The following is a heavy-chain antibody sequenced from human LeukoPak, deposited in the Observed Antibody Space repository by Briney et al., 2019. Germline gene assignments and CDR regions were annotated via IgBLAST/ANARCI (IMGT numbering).Heavy chain of an antibody. Sequence: SETRSLTCTVSGGSISNYYWTWIRQPAGKGLEWIGRIYTGGSTDYNPSLKSRVTMSVDTSKNQISLKLNSVTAADTAVYYCARIGSSSCPDCNYWGQGTLVTVSS. V-gene: IGHV4-4*07. D-gene: IGHD6-13*01. CDR3: ARIGSSSCPDCNY. J-gene: IGHJ4*02. CDR1: GGSISNYY. CDR2: IYTGGST.